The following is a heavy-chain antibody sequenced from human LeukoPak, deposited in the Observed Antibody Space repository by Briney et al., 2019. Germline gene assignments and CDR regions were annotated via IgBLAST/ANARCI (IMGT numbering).Heavy chain of an antibody. CDR2: ISGNGGNT. Sequence: GGSLRLSCAASGFTFSSHAMSWVRQAPGKGLEWISVISGNGGNTYHADSVKGRFTISRDSSKNTLYLQMNSLRAEDTAVYYCAKVIYGSIAGSYYFDYWGQGTLITVSP. CDR3: AKVIYGSIAGSYYFDY. CDR1: GFTFSSHA. V-gene: IGHV3-23*01. J-gene: IGHJ4*02. D-gene: IGHD3/OR15-3a*01.